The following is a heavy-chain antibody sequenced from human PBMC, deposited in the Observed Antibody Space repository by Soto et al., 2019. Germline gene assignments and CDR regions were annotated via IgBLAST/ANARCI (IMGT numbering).Heavy chain of an antibody. D-gene: IGHD3-9*01. J-gene: IGHJ6*02. CDR3: ARELDILTAYNRFYNGLDV. V-gene: IGHV3-30-3*01. CDR1: GITFSSYA. CDR2: ISYDGSNK. Sequence: SLRLSCAASGITFSSYAMHWVRQAPGKGLEWVAVISYDGSNKYYADSVKGRFIISRDNSENALYLQMNSLRADDTALYYCARELDILTAYNRFYNGLDVWGLGTTVTVSS.